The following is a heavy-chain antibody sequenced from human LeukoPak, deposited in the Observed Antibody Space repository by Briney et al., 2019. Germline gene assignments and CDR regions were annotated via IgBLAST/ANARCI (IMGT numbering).Heavy chain of an antibody. Sequence: PSETLSLTCTVSGGSISSSSYYWGWIRQPPGKGLEWIGSIYYSGSTYYNPSLKSRVTISVDTSKNQFSLKLSSVTAADTAVYYCARDQGYCSGGSCRSLDYWGQGTLVIVSS. CDR2: IYYSGST. CDR1: GGSISSSSYY. V-gene: IGHV4-39*07. CDR3: ARDQGYCSGGSCRSLDY. J-gene: IGHJ4*02. D-gene: IGHD2-15*01.